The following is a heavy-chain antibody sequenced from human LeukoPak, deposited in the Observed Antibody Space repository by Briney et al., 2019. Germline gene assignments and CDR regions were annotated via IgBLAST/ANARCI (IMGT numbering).Heavy chain of an antibody. Sequence: GGSLRLSCAASGFSFTTYSMNWVRQAPGKGLEWVSYISSSSSTIYYADSVKSRFTISRDNANNSLYLQMNSLRAEDTAVYYCASLSLRWSDYWGQGTLVTVSS. CDR1: GFSFTTYS. V-gene: IGHV3-48*04. J-gene: IGHJ4*02. CDR3: ASLSLRWSDY. CDR2: ISSSSSTI. D-gene: IGHD4-23*01.